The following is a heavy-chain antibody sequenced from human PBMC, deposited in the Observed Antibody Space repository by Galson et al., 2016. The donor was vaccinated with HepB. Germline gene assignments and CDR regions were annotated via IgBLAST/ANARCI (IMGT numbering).Heavy chain of an antibody. Sequence: LSLTCVVSGGSISSGNWWSWVRQPPGKGLEWTGEIYESGTTYYNPSLSSRVTVSMDKSNNHLSLRLESVTAADTAVYFCARHIAVSGTRGFDVWGQGTMVTVSS. CDR1: GGSISSGNW. V-gene: IGHV4-4*01. D-gene: IGHD6-19*01. CDR2: IYESGTT. CDR3: ARHIAVSGTRGFDV. J-gene: IGHJ3*01.